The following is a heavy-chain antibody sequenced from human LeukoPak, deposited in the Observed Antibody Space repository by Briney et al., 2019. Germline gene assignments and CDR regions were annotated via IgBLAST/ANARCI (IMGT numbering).Heavy chain of an antibody. CDR2: ISKSGGST. CDR3: AQGVRGVIGLGAFDI. CDR1: GLTFSSYA. V-gene: IGHV3-23*01. J-gene: IGHJ3*02. Sequence: GESLRLSCAASGLTFSSYAMSWVRQAPGKGLEWASAISKSGGSTYYADSVKGRFTISRDNSKNTLYLQMNSLGVEDTAVYYCAQGVRGVIGLGAFDIWGQGTMVTVSS. D-gene: IGHD3-10*01.